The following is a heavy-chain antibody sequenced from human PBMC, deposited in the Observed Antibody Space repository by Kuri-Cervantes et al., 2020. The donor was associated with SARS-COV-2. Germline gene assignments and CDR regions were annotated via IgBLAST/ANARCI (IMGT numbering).Heavy chain of an antibody. CDR3: ARVSVVVVPAAIHYYYGMDV. Sequence: ESLKISCAVYGGPFSGYYWSWIRQPPGKGLEWIGEINHSGSTNYNPSLKSRVTISVDTSKNQFSLKLSSVTAADTAVYYCARVSVVVVPAAIHYYYGMDVWGQGTTVTVSS. CDR2: INHSGST. V-gene: IGHV4-34*01. D-gene: IGHD2-2*01. CDR1: GGPFSGYY. J-gene: IGHJ6*02.